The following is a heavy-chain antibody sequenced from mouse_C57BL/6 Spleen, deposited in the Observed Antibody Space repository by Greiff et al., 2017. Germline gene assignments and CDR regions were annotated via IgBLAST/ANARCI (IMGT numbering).Heavy chain of an antibody. CDR1: GYTFTSYW. J-gene: IGHJ1*03. D-gene: IGHD2-5*01. V-gene: IGHV1-52*01. CDR3: ARGDNSNSQYFDV. CDR2: IDPSDSET. Sequence: QVQLQQPGAELVRPGSSVKLSCKASGYTFTSYWMHWVKQRPIQGLEWIGNIDPSDSETHYNQKFKDKATLTVDKSSSTAYMQLSSLTSEDSAVYYCARGDNSNSQYFDVWGTGTTVTVSS.